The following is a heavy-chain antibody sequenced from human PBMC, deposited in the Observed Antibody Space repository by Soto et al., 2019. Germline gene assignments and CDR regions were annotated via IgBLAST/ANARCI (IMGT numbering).Heavy chain of an antibody. CDR1: GFTFSSYA. CDR3: ARHFVAVVIKGWGY. CDR2: TYYNGNA. V-gene: IGHV4-39*01. J-gene: IGHJ4*02. Sequence: GSLRLSCAASGFTFSSYAMSWVRQAPGKGLEWIGTTYYNGNAYYNPSLQSRVTMSVDTSKNQFSLKLISVTAADTAVYYCARHFVAVVIKGWGYWGQGTLVTVSS. D-gene: IGHD3-22*01.